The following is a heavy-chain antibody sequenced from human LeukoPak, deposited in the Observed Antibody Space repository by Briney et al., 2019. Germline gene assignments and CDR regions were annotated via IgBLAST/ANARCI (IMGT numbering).Heavy chain of an antibody. CDR2: IYYSGST. J-gene: IGHJ4*02. D-gene: IGHD1-1*01. CDR1: GGSISSDY. Sequence: SETLSLTCTVSGGSISSDYWSWIRQPPGKGLEWIGYIYYSGSTNYNPSLKSRVTISVDTSKNQFSLKLSSVTAADTAVYYCARSRWLQLPDYWGLGTLVTVSS. CDR3: ARSRWLQLPDY. V-gene: IGHV4-59*01.